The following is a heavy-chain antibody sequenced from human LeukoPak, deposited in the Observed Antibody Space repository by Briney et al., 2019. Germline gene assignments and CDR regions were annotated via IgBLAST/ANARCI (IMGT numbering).Heavy chain of an antibody. J-gene: IGHJ4*02. CDR1: GFSFTTYS. D-gene: IGHD1/OR15-1a*01. CDR3: ARGTALRHYYFDY. V-gene: IGHV5-51*01. Sequence: GESLKISCKASGFSFTTYSIGWVRQMPGKGLEWMGIIYIGDSDTRYSPSFQGQVTTSADKSITTAYLQWSSLKASDTAMYYCARGTALRHYYFDYWGQGSLVTVSS. CDR2: IYIGDSDT.